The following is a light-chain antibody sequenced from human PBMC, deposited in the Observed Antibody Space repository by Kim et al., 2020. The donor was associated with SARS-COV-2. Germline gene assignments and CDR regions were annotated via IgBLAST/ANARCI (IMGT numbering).Light chain of an antibody. CDR1: SSDVGGYNY. CDR3: TSYGGSNNYVI. CDR2: DVF. Sequence: QSVTISCAGTSSDVGGYNYVSWYQHHPGKAPKLMIYDVFKRPSGVPDRFSGSKSGNTASLTVSGLQTEDEADYYCTSYGGSNNYVIFGGGTKLTVL. V-gene: IGLV2-8*01. J-gene: IGLJ2*01.